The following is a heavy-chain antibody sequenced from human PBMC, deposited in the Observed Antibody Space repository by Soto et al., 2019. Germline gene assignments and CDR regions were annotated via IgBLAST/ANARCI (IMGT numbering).Heavy chain of an antibody. CDR2: ISYDGSNK. Sequence: QVQLVESGGGVVQPGRSLRLSCAASGFTFSSYGMHWVRQAPGKGLEWVAVISYDGSNKYYADSVKGRFNISRDNSKNTLYLQMNSLRAEDTAVYYCAKDLYSLGAFDIWGQGTMVTVSS. D-gene: IGHD6-13*01. V-gene: IGHV3-30*18. CDR1: GFTFSSYG. CDR3: AKDLYSLGAFDI. J-gene: IGHJ3*02.